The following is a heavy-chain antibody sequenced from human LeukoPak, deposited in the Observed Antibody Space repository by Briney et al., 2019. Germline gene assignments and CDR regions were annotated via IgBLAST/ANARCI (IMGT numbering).Heavy chain of an antibody. Sequence: PGRSLRLSCAASGFTFDDYAMHWVRQAPGKGLEWVSGISWNSGSIGYADSVKGRFTISRDNAKNSLYLQMNSLRAEDTAVYYCARVGYSSGWYYYYGMDVWGQGTTVTVSS. J-gene: IGHJ6*02. D-gene: IGHD6-19*01. CDR1: GFTFDDYA. CDR2: ISWNSGSI. CDR3: ARVGYSSGWYYYYGMDV. V-gene: IGHV3-9*01.